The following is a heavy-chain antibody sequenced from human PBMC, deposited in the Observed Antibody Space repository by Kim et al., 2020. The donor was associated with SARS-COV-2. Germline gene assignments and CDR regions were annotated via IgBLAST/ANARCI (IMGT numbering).Heavy chain of an antibody. D-gene: IGHD2-2*01. CDR1: GYSFTSYW. CDR2: IDPSDSYT. V-gene: IGHV5-10-1*01. CDR3: ARTGAEVVEAYYYGMDV. Sequence: GESLKISCKGSGYSFTSYWISWVRQMPGKGLEWMGRIDPSDSYTNYSPSFQGHVTISADKSISTAYLQWSSLKASDTAMYYCARTGAEVVEAYYYGMDVWGQGTTVTVSS. J-gene: IGHJ6*02.